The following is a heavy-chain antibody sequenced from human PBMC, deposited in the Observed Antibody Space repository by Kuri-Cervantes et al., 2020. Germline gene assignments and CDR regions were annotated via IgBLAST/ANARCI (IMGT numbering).Heavy chain of an antibody. D-gene: IGHD3-3*01. CDR2: ISGSATST. CDR3: AKDKTYYDFWSGYYRDDAFDI. V-gene: IGHV3-23*01. CDR1: GFTFSSYA. J-gene: IGHJ3*02. Sequence: GGSLRLSCAASGFTFSSYAMSWGRQAPGKGLEWVSTISGSATSTYYADSVKGRFTISRDNSKNTLYLQMNSLRAEDTAVYYCAKDKTYYDFWSGYYRDDAFDIWGQGTMVTVSS.